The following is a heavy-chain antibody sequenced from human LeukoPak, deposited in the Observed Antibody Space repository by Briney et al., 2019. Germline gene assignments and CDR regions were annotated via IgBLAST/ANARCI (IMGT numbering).Heavy chain of an antibody. Sequence: SETLSLTCTVSGGSISSYYWSWIRQSAGKGLEWIGRIYTRGTTKYHPSLKSRATISVDTSKNQFSLNLISVTAADTAVYYCARDESVLTGYYIDYWGQGTLVTVSS. CDR3: ARDESVLTGYYIDY. V-gene: IGHV4-4*07. CDR1: GGSISSYY. J-gene: IGHJ4*02. CDR2: IYTRGTT. D-gene: IGHD3-9*01.